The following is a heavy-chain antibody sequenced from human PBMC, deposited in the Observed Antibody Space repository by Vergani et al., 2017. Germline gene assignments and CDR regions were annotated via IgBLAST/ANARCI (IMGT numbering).Heavy chain of an antibody. CDR3: ARTHDYGDFDY. V-gene: IGHV4-39*07. D-gene: IGHD4-17*01. CDR2: INHSGST. CDR1: GGSISSSSYY. J-gene: IGHJ4*02. Sequence: QLQLQESGPGLVKPSETLSLTCTVSGGSISSSSYYWSWIRQPPGKGLEWIGEINHSGSTNYNPSLKSRVTISVDTSKNQFSLKLSSVTAADTAVYYCARTHDYGDFDYWGQGTLVTVSS.